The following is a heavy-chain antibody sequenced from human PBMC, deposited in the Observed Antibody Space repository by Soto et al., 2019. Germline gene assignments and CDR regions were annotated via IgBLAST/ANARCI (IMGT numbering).Heavy chain of an antibody. J-gene: IGHJ5*02. Sequence: QLQLQESGPGLVKPSETLSLTCTVSGGSISSSSYYWGWIRQPPGKGLEWIGSIYYSGSTYYNPSLKSRVTISVDTSKNQFSLKLSSVTAADTAVYYCARHVVAAAVNWFDPWGQGTLVTVSS. CDR2: IYYSGST. V-gene: IGHV4-39*01. D-gene: IGHD6-13*01. CDR1: GGSISSSSYY. CDR3: ARHVVAAAVNWFDP.